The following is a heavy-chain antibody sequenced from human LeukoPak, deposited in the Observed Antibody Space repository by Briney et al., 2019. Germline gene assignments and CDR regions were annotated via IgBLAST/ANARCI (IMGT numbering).Heavy chain of an antibody. CDR1: GYTFTGYY. J-gene: IGHJ4*02. Sequence: ASVKVSCKASGYTFTGYYMHWVRQAPGQGLEWMGWINPNSGGTNYAQRFQGRVTMTRDTSISTAYMELSRLRSDDTAVYYCARQGDSSGWSYDSWGQGTLVTVSS. CDR3: ARQGDSSGWSYDS. D-gene: IGHD6-19*01. V-gene: IGHV1-2*02. CDR2: INPNSGGT.